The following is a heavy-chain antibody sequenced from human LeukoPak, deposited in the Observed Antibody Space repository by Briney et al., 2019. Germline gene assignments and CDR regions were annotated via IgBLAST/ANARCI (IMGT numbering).Heavy chain of an antibody. V-gene: IGHV3-30-3*01. J-gene: IGHJ4*02. CDR3: ARGEQWLVLYPFDY. CDR1: GFTFSSYA. CDR2: ISYDGSNK. D-gene: IGHD6-19*01. Sequence: PGGSLRLSCAASGFTFSSYAMHWVRQAPGKGLEWVAVISYDGSNKYYADSVKGRFTISRDNSKNTLYLQMNSLRAEDTAVYYCARGEQWLVLYPFDYWGQGTLVTVSS.